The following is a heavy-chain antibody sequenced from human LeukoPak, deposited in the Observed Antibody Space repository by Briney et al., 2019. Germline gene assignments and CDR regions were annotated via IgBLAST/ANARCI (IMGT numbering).Heavy chain of an antibody. J-gene: IGHJ4*02. Sequence: GGSLRLSCAACGFTFSSYSTKWVRQAPGKGLEWVSSISSSSSYIYYADSVKGRFTISRDNAKNSLYLQMNSLRAEDTAVYYCPRDPGGAIVATTELDYSGQGTLVTVSS. CDR1: GFTFSSYS. CDR3: PRDPGGAIVATTELDY. CDR2: ISSSSSYI. D-gene: IGHD5-12*01. V-gene: IGHV3-21*01.